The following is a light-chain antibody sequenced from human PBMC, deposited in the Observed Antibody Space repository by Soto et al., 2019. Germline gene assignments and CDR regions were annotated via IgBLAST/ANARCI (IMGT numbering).Light chain of an antibody. CDR2: ANS. V-gene: IGLV1-40*01. J-gene: IGLJ1*01. CDR3: QSYDSSLSGSYV. CDR1: SSNIGANYD. Sequence: QSVLTQPPSVSRAPGQRVTISCTGSSSNIGANYDVHWYQSLPGTAPKLLIYANSNRPSGVPDRFSGSKSGMSASLAITGLQAEDEADYYCQSYDSSLSGSYVFGTGTKVTVL.